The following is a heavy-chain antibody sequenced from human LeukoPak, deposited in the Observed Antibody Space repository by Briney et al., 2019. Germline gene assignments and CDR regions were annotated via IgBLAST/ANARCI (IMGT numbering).Heavy chain of an antibody. J-gene: IGHJ4*02. D-gene: IGHD4-17*01. V-gene: IGHV7-4-1*02. CDR2: INTNTGNP. CDR1: GYTFTSYA. Sequence: ASVKVSCKASGYTFTSYAMNWVRQAPGQGLEWMGWINTNTGNPTYAQGFTGRFVFSLDTSVSTAYLQISSLKAEDTAVYYCARVWDTVTTHYFDYWGQGTLVTVSS. CDR3: ARVWDTVTTHYFDY.